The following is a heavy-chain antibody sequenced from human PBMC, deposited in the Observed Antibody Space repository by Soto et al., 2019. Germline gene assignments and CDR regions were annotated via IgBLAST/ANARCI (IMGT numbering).Heavy chain of an antibody. CDR3: ARSPSGITMGAFDI. CDR2: IYSGGST. J-gene: IGHJ3*02. Sequence: GGSLRLSCAASGFTVSSNYMSWVRQAPGKGLEWVSVIYSGGSTYYADSVKGRFTISKDNSKNTLYLQMNSLRAEDTAVYYCARSPSGITMGAFDIWGQGTMVTVSS. D-gene: IGHD3-10*01. V-gene: IGHV3-53*01. CDR1: GFTVSSNY.